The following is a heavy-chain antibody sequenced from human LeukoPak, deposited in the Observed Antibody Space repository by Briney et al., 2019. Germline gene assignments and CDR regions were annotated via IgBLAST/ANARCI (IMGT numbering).Heavy chain of an antibody. Sequence: SETLSLTCTVSGGSVSSGSYYWSWIRQPPGKGLEWIGYIYYSGSTNYNPSLKSRVTISVDTSKNQFSLKLSSVTAADTAVYHCARGPPYIVVVTAIGFFDYWGQGTLVTVSS. CDR1: GGSVSSGSYY. V-gene: IGHV4-61*01. CDR3: ARGPPYIVVVTAIGFFDY. J-gene: IGHJ4*02. D-gene: IGHD2-21*02. CDR2: IYYSGST.